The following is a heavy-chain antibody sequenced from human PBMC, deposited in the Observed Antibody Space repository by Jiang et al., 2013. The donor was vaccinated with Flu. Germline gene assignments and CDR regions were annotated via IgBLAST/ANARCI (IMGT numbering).Heavy chain of an antibody. J-gene: IGHJ4*02. Sequence: SGSELKKPGASVKVSCKASGHTFTTYSMNWVRQAPGQGLEWMGWINTDTGNPTYAQGFTGRFVFSLDTSVSTAYLQISSLKADDTAVYYCARVPSTSWGVHDYWGQGTLVTVSS. CDR1: GHTFTTYS. D-gene: IGHD6-13*01. V-gene: IGHV7-4-1*02. CDR2: INTDTGNP. CDR3: ARVPSTSWGVHDY.